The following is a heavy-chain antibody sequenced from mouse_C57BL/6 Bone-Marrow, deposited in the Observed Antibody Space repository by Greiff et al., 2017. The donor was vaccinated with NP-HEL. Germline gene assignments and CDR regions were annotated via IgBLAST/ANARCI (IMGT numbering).Heavy chain of an antibody. D-gene: IGHD2-1*01. J-gene: IGHJ2*01. V-gene: IGHV1-82*01. CDR1: GYAFSSSW. CDR2: IYPGDGDT. CDR3: AREGYGNYGY. Sequence: LQESGPELVKPGASVKISCKASGYAFSSSWMNWVKQRPGKGLEWIGRIYPGDGDTNYNGKFKGKATLTADKSSSTAYMQLSSLTSEDSAVYFCAREGYGNYGYWGQGTTLTVSS.